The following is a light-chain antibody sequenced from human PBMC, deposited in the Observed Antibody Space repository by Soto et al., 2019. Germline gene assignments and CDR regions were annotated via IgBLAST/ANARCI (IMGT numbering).Light chain of an antibody. CDR1: QDIRNH. CDR3: QQHDDLPLT. J-gene: IGKJ4*01. CDR2: DAS. Sequence: DIQMTQSPSSLSASVGDRVTITCRASQDIRNHLTWYQQKPGKAPKVLISDASNLKAGVPSRFSGGGSGTDFTLTISILQPEDIAAYYCQQHDDLPLTFGGGTRVESK. V-gene: IGKV1-33*01.